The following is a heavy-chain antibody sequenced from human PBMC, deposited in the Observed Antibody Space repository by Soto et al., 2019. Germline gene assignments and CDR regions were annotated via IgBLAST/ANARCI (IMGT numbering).Heavy chain of an antibody. J-gene: IGHJ4*02. CDR1: GGTFSSYA. CDR3: ARSCSGGSCWYYFDY. V-gene: IGHV1-69*12. CDR2: IIPIFGTA. D-gene: IGHD2-15*01. Sequence: QVQLVQSGAEVKKPGSSVKVSCKASGGTFSSYAISWVRQAPGQGLEWMGGIIPIFGTANYAQKFQGRVTITADESMSTAYMELSSLRSEDTAVYYCARSCSGGSCWYYFDYWGQGTLVTVSS.